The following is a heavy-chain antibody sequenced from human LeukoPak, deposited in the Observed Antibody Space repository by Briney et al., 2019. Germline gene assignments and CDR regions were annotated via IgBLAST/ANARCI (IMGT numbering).Heavy chain of an antibody. CDR2: ISYTGTYI. Sequence: GGSLRLSCAGSAFSLSAYNMNWVRQAPGKGLEWVSSISYTGTYIYYADSVKGRFTISRDNAQNSLYLQMNSLRAEDTAIYYCVRDRGTYRPIDYWGQGTLVTVSS. J-gene: IGHJ4*02. D-gene: IGHD1-26*01. CDR1: AFSLSAYN. CDR3: VRDRGTYRPIDY. V-gene: IGHV3-21*04.